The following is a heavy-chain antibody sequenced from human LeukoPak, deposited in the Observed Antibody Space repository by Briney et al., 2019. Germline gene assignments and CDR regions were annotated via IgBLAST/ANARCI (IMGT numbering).Heavy chain of an antibody. V-gene: IGHV3-23*01. J-gene: IGHJ3*02. CDR1: GFTFSSYA. CDR2: ISGSGGST. D-gene: IGHD3-22*01. CDR3: ARGGRGSAAVVAPRSFDI. Sequence: GGSLRLSCAASGFTFSSYAMSWVRQAPGKGLEWVSAISGSGGSTYYADSVKGRFIISRDTSKNTMDLQMNSLRPEDSALYFCARGGRGSAAVVAPRSFDIWGQGTMAAVSS.